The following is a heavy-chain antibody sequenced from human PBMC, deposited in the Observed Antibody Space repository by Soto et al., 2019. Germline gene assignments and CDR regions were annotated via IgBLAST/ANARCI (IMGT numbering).Heavy chain of an antibody. V-gene: IGHV1-69*08. CDR2: IIPILGIA. CDR1: GGTFSSYT. D-gene: IGHD2-2*01. CDR3: ARDDCSSTSCYYYYYYYMDV. J-gene: IGHJ6*03. Sequence: QVQLVQSGAEVKKPGSPVKVSCKASGGTFSSYTISWVRQAPGQGLEWMGRIIPILGIANYAQKFQGRVTITADKSTSTAYMELSSLRSEDTAVYYCARDDCSSTSCYYYYYYYMDVWGKGTTVTVSS.